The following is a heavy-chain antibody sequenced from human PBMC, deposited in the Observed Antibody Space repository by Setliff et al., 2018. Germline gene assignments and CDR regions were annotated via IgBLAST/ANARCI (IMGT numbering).Heavy chain of an antibody. CDR3: ARGRPPLVGDY. V-gene: IGHV4-39*07. CDR2: IYYSGST. J-gene: IGHJ4*02. D-gene: IGHD2-2*01. Sequence: SETLSLTCSVSGGSISSSSYYWGWIRQTPGKGLEWIGSIYYSGSTYYNPSLESRVTISVDTSKKQFSLKLSSMTAADTAVYYCARGRPPLVGDYWGQGTLVTVFS. CDR1: GGSISSSSYY.